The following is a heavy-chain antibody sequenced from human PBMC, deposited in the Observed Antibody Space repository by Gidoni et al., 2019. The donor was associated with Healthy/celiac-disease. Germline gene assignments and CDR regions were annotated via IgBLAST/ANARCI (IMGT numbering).Heavy chain of an antibody. V-gene: IGHV1-24*01. Sequence: QVQLVQSGAEVKKPGASVTVSCKVSGSPLTELSMHWVRQAPGKGLEWMGGFDPEDGETIYAQKFQGRVTMTEDTSTDTAYMELSSLRSEDTAVYYCATVPRGELTDAFDIWGQGTMVTVSS. CDR3: ATVPRGELTDAFDI. CDR1: GSPLTELS. CDR2: FDPEDGET. J-gene: IGHJ3*02. D-gene: IGHD1-26*01.